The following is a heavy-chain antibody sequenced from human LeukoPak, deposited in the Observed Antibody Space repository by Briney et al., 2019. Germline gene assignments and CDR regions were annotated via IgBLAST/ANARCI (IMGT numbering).Heavy chain of an antibody. CDR3: ARLRSRYSSSWELDY. D-gene: IGHD6-13*01. V-gene: IGHV4-39*07. CDR1: GGSISSSSYY. J-gene: IGHJ4*02. CDR2: INHSGST. Sequence: PSETLSLTCTVSGGSISSSSYYWGWIRQPPGKGLEWIGEINHSGSTNYNPSLKSRVTISVDTSKNQFSLKLSSVTAADTAVYYCARLRSRYSSSWELDYWGQGTLVTVSS.